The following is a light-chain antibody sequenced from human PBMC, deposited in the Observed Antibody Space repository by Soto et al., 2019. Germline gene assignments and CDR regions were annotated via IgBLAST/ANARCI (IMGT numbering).Light chain of an antibody. V-gene: IGKV1-5*01. CDR2: HAS. CDR3: QQYNSYS. Sequence: DMQMTQSHSTLPASVGDRVTITCRASQSISNWLAWYQQKPRTAPKVLIYHASNLQSGVPSRFSGSGSGTEFTLTISSLQPDDFATYYCQQYNSYSFGQGTKV. CDR1: QSISNW. J-gene: IGKJ1*01.